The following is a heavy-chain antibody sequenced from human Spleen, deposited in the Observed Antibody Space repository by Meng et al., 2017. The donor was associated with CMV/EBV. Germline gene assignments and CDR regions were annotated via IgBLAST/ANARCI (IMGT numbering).Heavy chain of an antibody. CDR2: ISTAGGST. CDR1: GFTFSDYA. CDR3: VRVATVFGLFNGVDV. J-gene: IGHJ6*02. Sequence: GGSLRLSCAASGFTFSDYAIRWVRQAPGKGLEWVAYISTAGGSTYYADSVKGRFTVSRDNAKSSLFLQMNSLRAEDTAVYYCVRVATVFGLFNGVDVWGQGTTVTVSS. D-gene: IGHD3/OR15-3a*01. V-gene: IGHV3-11*04.